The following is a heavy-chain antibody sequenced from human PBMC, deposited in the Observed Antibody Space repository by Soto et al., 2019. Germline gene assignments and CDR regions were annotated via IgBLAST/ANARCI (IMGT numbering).Heavy chain of an antibody. V-gene: IGHV3-30*18. CDR3: AKDGRRFKVGYNWFDP. CDR1: GFTFSSYG. D-gene: IGHD2-15*01. Sequence: GGSLRLSCAASGFTFSSYGMHWVRQAPGKGLEWVAVISYDGSNKYYADSVKGRFTISRDNSKNTLYLQMNSLRAEDTAVYYCAKDGRRFKVGYNWFDPWGQGTLVTVSS. CDR2: ISYDGSNK. J-gene: IGHJ5*02.